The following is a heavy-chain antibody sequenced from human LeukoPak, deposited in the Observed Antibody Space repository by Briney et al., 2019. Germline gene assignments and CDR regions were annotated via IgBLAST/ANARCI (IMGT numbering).Heavy chain of an antibody. Sequence: PGGSLRLSCAASGFTFSSYGMHWVRQAPGKGLEWVAVIWYDGSNKYYADSVKRRFTFSRDNSKNTLYLQMNSLRAEDTAVYYCAKDGGVVVIGDELDYWGQGTLVTVSS. CDR1: GFTFSSYG. D-gene: IGHD3-22*01. CDR2: IWYDGSNK. J-gene: IGHJ4*02. CDR3: AKDGGVVVIGDELDY. V-gene: IGHV3-33*06.